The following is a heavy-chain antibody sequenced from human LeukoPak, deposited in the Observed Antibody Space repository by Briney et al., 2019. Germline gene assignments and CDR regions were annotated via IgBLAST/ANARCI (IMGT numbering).Heavy chain of an antibody. J-gene: IGHJ4*02. CDR2: IYYSGST. CDR1: GGSISSGGYY. D-gene: IGHD5-18*01. CDR3: ARNTVGYSSFDY. V-gene: IGHV4-31*03. Sequence: SQTLSLTCTVSGGSISSGGYYWSWIRQHPGKGLEWIGYIYYSGSTYYNPSLKSRVTISVDTSKNQFSLKLNSVTAADTAVYYCARNTVGYSSFDYWGQGTLVTVSS.